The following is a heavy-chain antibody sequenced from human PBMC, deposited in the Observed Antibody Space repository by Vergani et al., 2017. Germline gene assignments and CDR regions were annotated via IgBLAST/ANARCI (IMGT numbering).Heavy chain of an antibody. J-gene: IGHJ6*02. V-gene: IGHV3-23*04. D-gene: IGHD4-23*01. CDR3: AKRCYGGNSEYYYYYYGMDV. CDR2: ISGSGGRT. CDR1: GFTFSSYA. Sequence: VQLVESGGGVVQPGGSLRLSCAASGFTFSSYAMSWVRQAPGKGLEWVSAISGSGGRTYYADSVKGRFTISRDNSKNTLYLQMNSLRAEDTAVYYCAKRCYGGNSEYYYYYYGMDVWGQGSTVTVSS.